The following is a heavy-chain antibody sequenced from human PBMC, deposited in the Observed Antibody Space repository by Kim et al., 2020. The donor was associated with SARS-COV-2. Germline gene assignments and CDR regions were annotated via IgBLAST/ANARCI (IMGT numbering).Heavy chain of an antibody. D-gene: IGHD6-25*01. J-gene: IGHJ4*02. V-gene: IGHV6-1*01. Sequence: SQTLSLTCAISGDSVSSNSAAWNWIRQSPSRGLEWLGRTYYRSKWYNDYAVSVKSRITLNPDTSKNQFSLQLNSVTPEDTAVYYCAREMTNPSERPGGGVDYWGQGTLVTVSS. CDR2: TYYRSKWYN. CDR1: GDSVSSNSAA. CDR3: AREMTNPSERPGGGVDY.